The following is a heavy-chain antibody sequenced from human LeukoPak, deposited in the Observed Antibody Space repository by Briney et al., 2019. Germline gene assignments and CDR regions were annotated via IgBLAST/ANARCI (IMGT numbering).Heavy chain of an antibody. CDR3: ARGGYSGYDPLRY. CDR2: IYYSGST. Sequence: SETLSLTCTVSGGSISSSSYYWGWIRQPPGKGLEWIGSIYYSGSTYYNPSLKSRVTISVDTSKNQFSLKLSSVTAADTAVYYCARGGYSGYDPLRYWGQGTLVTVSS. V-gene: IGHV4-39*07. CDR1: GGSISSSSYY. D-gene: IGHD5-12*01. J-gene: IGHJ4*02.